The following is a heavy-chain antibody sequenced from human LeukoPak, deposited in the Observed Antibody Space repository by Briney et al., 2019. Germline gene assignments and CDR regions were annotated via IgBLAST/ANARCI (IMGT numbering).Heavy chain of an antibody. CDR2: ISSSSSYI. D-gene: IGHD4-17*01. Sequence: GGSLRLSCAASGFTFSSYSMNWVRQAPVKGLEWVSSISSSSSYIYYADSVKGRFTVSRDNAKNSLYLQMNSLRAEDTAVYYCASFVPTVTTQGEVLDYWGQGTLVTVSS. CDR1: GFTFSSYS. J-gene: IGHJ4*02. CDR3: ASFVPTVTTQGEVLDY. V-gene: IGHV3-21*01.